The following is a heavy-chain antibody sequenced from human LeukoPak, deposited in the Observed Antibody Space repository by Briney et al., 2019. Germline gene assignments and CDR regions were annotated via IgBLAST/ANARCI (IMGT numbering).Heavy chain of an antibody. CDR1: GFTFGDYA. V-gene: IGHV3-49*04. CDR2: IRGVAYGGTA. CDR3: TRYCGGDCFDAFDI. Sequence: GGSLRLSCTTSGFTFGDYAMSWVRQAPGKGLEWVGFIRGVAYGGTADYAASVKGRFSISRDDSKSIAYLQMNSLKTEDTAVYYCTRYCGGDCFDAFDIWGQGTMVTVSS. J-gene: IGHJ3*02. D-gene: IGHD2-21*02.